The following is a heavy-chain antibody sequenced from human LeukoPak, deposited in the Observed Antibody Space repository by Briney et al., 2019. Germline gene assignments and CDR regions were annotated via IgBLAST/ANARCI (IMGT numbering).Heavy chain of an antibody. V-gene: IGHV3-23*01. CDR1: GFTFNNYA. CDR3: ARYHCTTSSCYRACDY. D-gene: IGHD2-2*02. J-gene: IGHJ4*02. CDR2: IGSDGEST. Sequence: GGSLRLSCTASGFTFNNYAMTWVRQAPGKGLEWVSGIGSDGESTSYAVSVRGRFTASRDNSKNTLYLQMSSLRADDTAVYYCARYHCTTSSCYRACDYWGQGSLVTVSS.